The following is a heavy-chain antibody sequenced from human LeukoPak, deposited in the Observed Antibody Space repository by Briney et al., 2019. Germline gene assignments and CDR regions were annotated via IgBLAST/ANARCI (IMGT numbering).Heavy chain of an antibody. D-gene: IGHD2-2*01. V-gene: IGHV3-23*01. CDR1: GFTFSSYG. CDR2: ISGSGGST. J-gene: IGHJ4*02. Sequence: GGSLRLSCAASGFTFSSYGMSWARQAPGKGLEWVSAISGSGGSTYYADSVKGRFTISRDNSKNTLYLQMNSLRAEDTAVYYCAKVTVPAAQGDYWGQGTLVTVSS. CDR3: AKVTVPAAQGDY.